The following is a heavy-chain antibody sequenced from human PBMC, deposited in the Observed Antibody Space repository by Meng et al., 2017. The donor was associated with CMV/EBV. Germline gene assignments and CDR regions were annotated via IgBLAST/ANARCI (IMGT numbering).Heavy chain of an antibody. CDR2: ISSSSSYI. D-gene: IGHD2-2*02. V-gene: IGHV3-21*01. CDR1: GFTFSSYS. Sequence: LSLTCAASGFTFSSYSMNWVRQAPGKGLEWVSSISSSSSYIYYADSVKGRFTISRDNAKNSLYLQMNSLRAEDTAVYYCARDGGDCSSTSCYTHGYYGTDVWGQGTTVTVSS. J-gene: IGHJ6*02. CDR3: ARDGGDCSSTSCYTHGYYGTDV.